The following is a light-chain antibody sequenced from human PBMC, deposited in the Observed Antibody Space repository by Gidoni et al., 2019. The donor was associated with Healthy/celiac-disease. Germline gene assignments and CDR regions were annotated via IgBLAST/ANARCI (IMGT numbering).Light chain of an antibody. CDR3: QQYNNWPLFT. Sequence: EREMTQSPATLSVSPGERGTLSCRASQSVSSNLAWSQQKPGQAPGLLTYGASTRATGIPARFSGSWSGTEFTLTISSLPSEDFAVYYCQQYNNWPLFTFGPGTKVDIK. J-gene: IGKJ3*01. CDR2: GAS. CDR1: QSVSSN. V-gene: IGKV3-15*01.